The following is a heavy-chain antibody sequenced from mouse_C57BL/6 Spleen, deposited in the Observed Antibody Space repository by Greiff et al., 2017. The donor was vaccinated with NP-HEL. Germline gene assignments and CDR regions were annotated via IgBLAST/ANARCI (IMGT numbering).Heavy chain of an antibody. CDR2: ISYDGSN. J-gene: IGHJ4*01. D-gene: IGHD1-1*01. CDR1: GYSITSGYY. Sequence: EVKLQESGPGLVKPSQSLSLTCSVTGYSITSGYYWNWIRQFPGNKLEWMGYISYDGSNNYNPSLKNRISITRDTSKNQFFLKLNSVTTEDTATYYCAREWGYYYGSSNAMDYWGQGTSVTVSS. CDR3: AREWGYYYGSSNAMDY. V-gene: IGHV3-6*01.